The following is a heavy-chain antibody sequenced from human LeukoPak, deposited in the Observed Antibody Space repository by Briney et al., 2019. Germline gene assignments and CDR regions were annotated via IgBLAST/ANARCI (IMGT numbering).Heavy chain of an antibody. CDR1: GFTVSSNY. Sequence: GGSLRLSCAASGFTVSSNYMSWVRQAPGKGLEWVSVIYSGGSTYYADSVKGRFTISRDNSKNTLYLQMNSLRAEDTAVYYCARAAEMATMIYWGQGTLVTVSS. CDR2: IYSGGST. D-gene: IGHD5-24*01. V-gene: IGHV3-53*01. J-gene: IGHJ4*02. CDR3: ARAAEMATMIY.